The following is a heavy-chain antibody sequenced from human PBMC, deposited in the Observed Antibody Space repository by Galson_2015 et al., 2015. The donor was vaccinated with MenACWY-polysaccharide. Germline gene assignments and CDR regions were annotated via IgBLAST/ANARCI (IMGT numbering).Heavy chain of an antibody. CDR2: IKADGSVK. CDR3: ARSSSVAD. D-gene: IGHD6-6*01. CDR1: GFTFSHSW. Sequence: SLRLSCAASGFTFSHSWMPWVRQAPGKGLEWVSHIKADGSVKYYLDSVKGRFTISRDNAKNSLYLQMNSLRAEDSAMYYCARSSSVADWGQGTLVTVSS. J-gene: IGHJ4*02. V-gene: IGHV3-7*01.